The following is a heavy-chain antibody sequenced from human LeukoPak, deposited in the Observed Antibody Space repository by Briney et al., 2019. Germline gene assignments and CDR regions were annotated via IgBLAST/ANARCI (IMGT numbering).Heavy chain of an antibody. Sequence: GGSLRLSCAASGFTVSSNYMSWVRQAPGKGLEWVSFIYSGGGTYYADSVKGRFTTSRHNSKNTLYHQMNSRRPEETAVYYCASTVIRNYYYYGMDVWGQGTTVTVSS. D-gene: IGHD3-10*01. V-gene: IGHV3-53*04. CDR2: IYSGGGT. J-gene: IGHJ6*02. CDR1: GFTVSSNY. CDR3: ASTVIRNYYYYGMDV.